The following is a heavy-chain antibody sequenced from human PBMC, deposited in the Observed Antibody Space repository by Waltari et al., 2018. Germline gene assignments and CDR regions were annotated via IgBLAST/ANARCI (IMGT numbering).Heavy chain of an antibody. Sequence: QLQLQESGPGLVKPSETLSLTCTVSGGSISSSSYYCGWIRQPPGKGLEWIGSIYYSGSTYYNPSRKRRVNISVDTSKDQFSRKLSSVTAADTAVYYCARGRGSSRGGRLLDYWGQGTLVTVSS. CDR2: IYYSGST. CDR3: ARGRGSSRGGRLLDY. CDR1: GGSISSSSYY. D-gene: IGHD6-13*01. J-gene: IGHJ4*02. V-gene: IGHV4-39*01.